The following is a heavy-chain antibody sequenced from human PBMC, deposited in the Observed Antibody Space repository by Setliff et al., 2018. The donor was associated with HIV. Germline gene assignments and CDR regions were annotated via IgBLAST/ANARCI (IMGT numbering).Heavy chain of an antibody. V-gene: IGHV4-59*12. CDR3: ARLEQLINWFDP. CDR1: GVSISSYY. Sequence: SETLSLTCTVSGVSISSYYWSWIRQPPGKGLGWIGYISYTDSTAYNPSLKSRVSISVDTSKNQFSLKLSSVTAADTAVYFCARLEQLINWFDPWGQGTLVTVSS. J-gene: IGHJ5*02. D-gene: IGHD1-1*01. CDR2: ISYTDST.